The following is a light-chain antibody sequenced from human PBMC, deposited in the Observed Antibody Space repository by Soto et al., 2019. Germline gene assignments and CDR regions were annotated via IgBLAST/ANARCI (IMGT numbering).Light chain of an antibody. CDR2: GNS. Sequence: QSVLTQPPSVSGAPGQRVTISCTGSSSNIGAGYDVHWYQQLPGTAPKLFIYGNSNRPSGVPDRFSGSKSGTSASLAITGLQAADEADYYCQSYDSSLSGGVFGGGTKLTVL. J-gene: IGLJ2*01. CDR1: SSNIGAGYD. CDR3: QSYDSSLSGGV. V-gene: IGLV1-40*01.